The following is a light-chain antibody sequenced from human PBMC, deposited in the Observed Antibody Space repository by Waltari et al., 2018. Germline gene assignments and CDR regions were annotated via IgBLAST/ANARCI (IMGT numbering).Light chain of an antibody. V-gene: IGKV3-11*01. J-gene: IGKJ5*01. CDR2: DAS. CDR3: QQRGNSIT. Sequence: EIVLTQSPATLSLSPGERGTLSCRASQSVSSYLAWYQQKPGQAPRLLIYDASNRATGIPARFSGSGSGTDFTLTISSLEPEDFAVYYCQQRGNSITFGQGTRQEIK. CDR1: QSVSSY.